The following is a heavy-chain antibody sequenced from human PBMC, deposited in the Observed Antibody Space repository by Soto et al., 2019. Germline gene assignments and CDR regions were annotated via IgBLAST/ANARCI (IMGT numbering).Heavy chain of an antibody. D-gene: IGHD3-3*01. J-gene: IGHJ6*02. V-gene: IGHV1-69*01. CDR2: IIPIFGTA. Sequence: QVQLVQSGAEVKKPESSVKVSCKASGGTFSSYAISWVRQAPGQGLEWMGGIIPIFGTANYAQKFQGRVTITADESTSTAYMELSSLRSEDTAVYYCARGTPESDFWSGYANYYYGMDVWGQGTTVTVSS. CDR1: GGTFSSYA. CDR3: ARGTPESDFWSGYANYYYGMDV.